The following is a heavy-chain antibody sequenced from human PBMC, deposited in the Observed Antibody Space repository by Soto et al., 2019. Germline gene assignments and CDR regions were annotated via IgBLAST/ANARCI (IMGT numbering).Heavy chain of an antibody. V-gene: IGHV3-7*01. Sequence: PGGSLRLSCAASGFTFSSYWMSWVRQAPGKGLEWVANIKQDGSEKYYVDSVKGRFTISRDNAKNSLYLQMNSLRAEDTAVYYCARILRWYVNAYFDYWGQGTLVTVSS. CDR1: GFTFSSYW. J-gene: IGHJ4*02. CDR2: IKQDGSEK. CDR3: ARILRWYVNAYFDY. D-gene: IGHD4-17*01.